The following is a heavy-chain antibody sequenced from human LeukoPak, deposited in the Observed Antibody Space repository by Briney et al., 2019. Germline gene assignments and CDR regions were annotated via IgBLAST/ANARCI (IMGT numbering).Heavy chain of an antibody. CDR1: GYSISSGYY. D-gene: IGHD6-6*01. J-gene: IGHJ4*02. Sequence: SETLSLTCAVSGYSISSGYYWGWIRQPPGKGLEWIGSIYHSESTYYNPSLNSRVTISVDTSKNQFSLKLSSVTAADTAVYYCARHHGYSSSSHYFDYWGQGTLVTVSS. CDR3: ARHHGYSSSSHYFDY. CDR2: IYHSEST. V-gene: IGHV4-38-2*01.